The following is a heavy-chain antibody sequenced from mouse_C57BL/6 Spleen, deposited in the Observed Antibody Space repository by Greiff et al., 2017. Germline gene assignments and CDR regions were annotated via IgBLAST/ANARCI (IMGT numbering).Heavy chain of an antibody. V-gene: IGHV1-69*01. D-gene: IGHD4-1*01. Sequence: QVQLKQPGAELVMPGASVKLSCTASGYTFTSYWMHWVKQRPGQGLEWIGEIDPSDSYTNYNQKFKGKSTLTVDKSSNTAYMQLSSLTSEDSAVYYCAESLTNCDFDYWGQGTTLTVSS. CDR2: IDPSDSYT. CDR3: AESLTNCDFDY. CDR1: GYTFTSYW. J-gene: IGHJ2*01.